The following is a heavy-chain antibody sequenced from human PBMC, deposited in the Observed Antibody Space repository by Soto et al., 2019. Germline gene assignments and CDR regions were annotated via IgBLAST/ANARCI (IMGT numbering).Heavy chain of an antibody. CDR1: GFTFGTYA. CDR3: VKDSIATAGSVLYNCFDP. J-gene: IGHJ5*02. CDR2: ISSNGRTT. D-gene: IGHD6-13*01. Sequence: EVQLVESGGGLVQPGGSLRLSCSASGFTFGTYAMHWVRQATGKGLEYGAGISSNGRTTNYADSVKGSFTISRDNPKNPLHLQVSSLTAEATSVYYCVKDSIATAGSVLYNCFDPWGQGTPVTVSS. V-gene: IGHV3-64D*06.